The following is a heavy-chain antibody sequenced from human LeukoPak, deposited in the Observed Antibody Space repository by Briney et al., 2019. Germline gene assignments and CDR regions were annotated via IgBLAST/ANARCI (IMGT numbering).Heavy chain of an antibody. J-gene: IGHJ4*02. V-gene: IGHV3-48*01. CDR1: GFTFSTYS. CDR2: ISSSGSII. D-gene: IGHD6-19*01. CDR3: ARAIKAVAGTFHRDYYFDY. Sequence: GGSLRLSCAASGFTFSTYSMNWVRQAPGKGLEGVSYISSSGSIIYYVDSVKGRFTISRDDAKNSLYLQMNSLRAEDTAVYYCARAIKAVAGTFHRDYYFDYWGQGTLVTVSS.